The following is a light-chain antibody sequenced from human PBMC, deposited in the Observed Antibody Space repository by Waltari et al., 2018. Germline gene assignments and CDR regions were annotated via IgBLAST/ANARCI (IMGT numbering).Light chain of an antibody. V-gene: IGLV2-23*01. J-gene: IGLJ3*02. CDR2: EGT. CDR1: SSDVGSYNL. Sequence: QSALTQPASVSGSPGQSITISCTGTSSDVGSYNLVSWYQHHPGKAPKLLIYEGTQRPSGVSDRCSGSKSGDTASLTSSGLQAEDEADYYCCSYVRDITWVFGGGTKLTVL. CDR3: CSYVRDITWV.